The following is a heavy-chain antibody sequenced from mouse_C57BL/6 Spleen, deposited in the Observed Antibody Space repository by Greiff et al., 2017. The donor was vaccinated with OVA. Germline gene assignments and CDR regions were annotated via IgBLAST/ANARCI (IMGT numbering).Heavy chain of an antibody. CDR1: GYSFTGYY. D-gene: IGHD1-1*01. Sequence: EVKVVESGPELVKPGASVKISCKASGYSFTGYYMNWVKQSPEKSLEWIGEINPSTGGTTYNQKFKAKATLTVDKSSSTAYMQLKSLTSEDSAVYYCAYAVVAPYAMDYWGQGTSVTVSS. CDR3: AYAVVAPYAMDY. CDR2: INPSTGGT. V-gene: IGHV1-42*01. J-gene: IGHJ4*01.